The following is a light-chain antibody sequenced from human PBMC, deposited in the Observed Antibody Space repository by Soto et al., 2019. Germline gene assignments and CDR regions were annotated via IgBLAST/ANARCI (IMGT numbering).Light chain of an antibody. J-gene: IGLJ3*02. CDR3: AAWDDSLSGHWV. CDR2: SNN. CDR1: SSNIGSNY. V-gene: IGLV1-47*02. Sequence: QSALTQPPSASGTPGQRVTLSCSGSSSNIGSNYVYWYRQLPGTAPKLLIYSNNQRPSGVPDRFSGSKSGTSASLAISGLRSEDEADYYCAAWDDSLSGHWVFGGGTKVTVL.